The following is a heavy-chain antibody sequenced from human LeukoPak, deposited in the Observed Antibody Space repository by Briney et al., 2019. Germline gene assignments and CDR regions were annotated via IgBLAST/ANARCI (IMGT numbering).Heavy chain of an antibody. Sequence: PGGSLRLSCAASGFTFSSYAMSWVRQAPGKGLEWVSAISGSGGSTYYADSVKGRFTISRDNSKNTLYLQMNSLRAEDTAVYYCARDRRAREVFGPLYYYDSSGYPLGWGQGTLVTVSS. CDR3: ARDRRAREVFGPLYYYDSSGYPLG. J-gene: IGHJ4*02. CDR2: ISGSGGST. D-gene: IGHD3-22*01. CDR1: GFTFSSYA. V-gene: IGHV3-23*01.